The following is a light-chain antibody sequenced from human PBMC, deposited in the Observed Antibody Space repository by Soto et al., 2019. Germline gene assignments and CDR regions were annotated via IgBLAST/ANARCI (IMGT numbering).Light chain of an antibody. J-gene: IGLJ1*01. CDR1: NSNIGRNP. V-gene: IGLV1-44*01. Sequence: VLTQPPSASGSPGQRVVISCSGSNSNIGRNPVNWYQQLPGTATKLLIYSENQRPSGVPDRFSGSKSCTSASLAISGLQSEDEADYYCAAWDDRLNGYVFGTGTKVTV. CDR2: SEN. CDR3: AAWDDRLNGYV.